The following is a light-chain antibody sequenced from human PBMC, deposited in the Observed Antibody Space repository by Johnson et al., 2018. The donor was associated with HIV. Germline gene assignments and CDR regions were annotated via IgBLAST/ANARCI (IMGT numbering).Light chain of an antibody. CDR3: GTWGGV. V-gene: IGLV1-51*01. CDR2: DNN. CDR1: SSNIGNNY. J-gene: IGLJ1*01. Sequence: QPVLTQPPSVSAAPGQKVTISCSGSSSNIGNNYVSWYQQLPGTAPKLLIYDNNKRPSGIPDRFSGSKSGTSATLGITGLLTGDEADYYCGTWGGVFGTGTKVTVL.